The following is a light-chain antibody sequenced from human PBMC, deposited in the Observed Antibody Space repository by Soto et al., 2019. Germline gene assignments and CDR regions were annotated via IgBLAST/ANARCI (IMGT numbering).Light chain of an antibody. J-gene: IGLJ2*01. Sequence: QSALTQPASVSGSPGQSITISCTGTSSDVGSYNLVSWYQQHPGKAPKLMIYEGSKRPSGVSNRFSGSKSGNTASLTISGLQAEDEADHYCCSYAGSSTGGAFGGGTQLTVL. CDR1: SSDVGSYNL. CDR3: CSYAGSSTGGA. CDR2: EGS. V-gene: IGLV2-23*01.